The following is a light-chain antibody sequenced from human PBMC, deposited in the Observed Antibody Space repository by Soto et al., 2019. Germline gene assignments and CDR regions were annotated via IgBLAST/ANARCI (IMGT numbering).Light chain of an antibody. CDR1: SSDVGTYTL. CDR2: EVN. V-gene: IGLV2-23*02. Sequence: QSVLTQPASVSGSPGQSITISCTGTSSDVGTYTLVSWYQQHPGKAPKLVIYEVNKRPAGVSKRFSGSKSGDTASLTISGLXAEDEAGYYCSSYAGAITFYVFGTGTKVTLL. CDR3: SSYAGAITFYV. J-gene: IGLJ1*01.